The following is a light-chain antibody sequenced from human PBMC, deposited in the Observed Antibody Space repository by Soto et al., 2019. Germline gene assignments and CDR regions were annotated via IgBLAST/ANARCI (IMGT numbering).Light chain of an antibody. Sequence: EIVLTQSPATLSLSPGERATLSCRASQSVSSYLAWYQQKPGQAPRFLIYDASNRATGIPARFSGSGSGTDFTLTISSLEPEDFAVYYCQQRSNWPPRTFGQGTKLEIK. CDR2: DAS. CDR1: QSVSSY. J-gene: IGKJ1*01. V-gene: IGKV3-11*01. CDR3: QQRSNWPPRT.